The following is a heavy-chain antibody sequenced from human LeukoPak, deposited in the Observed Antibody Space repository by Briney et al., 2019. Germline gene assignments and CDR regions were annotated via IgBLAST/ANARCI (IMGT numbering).Heavy chain of an antibody. CDR1: GLSFSTYS. CDR3: ARALGDQPDYYYGMDV. CDR2: IRTSTTVPHI. V-gene: IGHV3-21*01. J-gene: IGHJ6*01. D-gene: IGHD2-2*01. Sequence: GGSLRLSCAASGLSFSTYSMNWVRQAPGRGLEWVSSIRTSTTVPHISYADSVADRFTISRDNADNSLFLQKHSLRAEDTAVYYCARALGDQPDYYYGMDVWGQGTTVTVSS.